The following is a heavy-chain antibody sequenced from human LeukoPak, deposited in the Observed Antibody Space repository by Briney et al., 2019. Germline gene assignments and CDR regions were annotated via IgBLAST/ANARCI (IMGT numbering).Heavy chain of an antibody. D-gene: IGHD1-26*01. CDR3: ARAGATDVLDFDY. J-gene: IGHJ4*02. V-gene: IGHV1-69*01. Sequence: GSSVKVSCKASGGTFSSYAISWVRQAPGQGLEWMGGIIPIFGTANYAQKFQGRVTITADESTSTAYMELSSLRSDDTAVYYCARAGATDVLDFDYWGQGTLVTVSS. CDR1: GGTFSSYA. CDR2: IIPIFGTA.